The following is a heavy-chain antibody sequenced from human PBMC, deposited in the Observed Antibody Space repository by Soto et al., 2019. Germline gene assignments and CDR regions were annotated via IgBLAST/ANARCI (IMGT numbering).Heavy chain of an antibody. D-gene: IGHD1-26*01. V-gene: IGHV1-69*12. J-gene: IGHJ4*02. CDR3: ARVFSPGIAFDY. Sequence: QVQLEQSGAEVRKPGSSVKVTCKTSGDTFNNYAISWVRQAPGQELEWMGGIITIFGTTTYAQKYQGRLTITADASTTTAYMELRSLRSEDTAVDVCARVFSPGIAFDYWGQETQVTVST. CDR1: GDTFNNYA. CDR2: IITIFGTT.